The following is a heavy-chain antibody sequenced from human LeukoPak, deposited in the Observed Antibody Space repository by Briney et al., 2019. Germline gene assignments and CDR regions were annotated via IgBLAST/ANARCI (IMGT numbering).Heavy chain of an antibody. J-gene: IGHJ6*02. D-gene: IGHD5-18*01. CDR3: ARDRVTAMVTGYYYYGMDV. V-gene: IGHV1-69*13. CDR1: GGTFSSYA. Sequence: SVKVSCKASGGTFSSYAISWVRQAPGQGLEWKGGIIPIFGTANYAQKFQGRVTITADESTSTAYMELSSLRSEDTAVYYCARDRVTAMVTGYYYYGMDVWGQGTTVTVSS. CDR2: IIPIFGTA.